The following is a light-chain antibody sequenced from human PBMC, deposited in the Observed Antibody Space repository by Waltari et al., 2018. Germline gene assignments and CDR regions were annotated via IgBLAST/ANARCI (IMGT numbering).Light chain of an antibody. J-gene: IGKJ1*01. CDR3: HQYDRSPWT. CDR2: AAS. V-gene: IGKV3-20*01. CDR1: QSIGNNY. Sequence: ENVLTQSPGTLSLSPGERATLSCRASQSIGNNYLAWYQQKPGQAPILLIYAASIRATGIPDRFSGSGSGTDFTLTISRLEPEDFAVFYCHQYDRSPWTFGQGTKVEF.